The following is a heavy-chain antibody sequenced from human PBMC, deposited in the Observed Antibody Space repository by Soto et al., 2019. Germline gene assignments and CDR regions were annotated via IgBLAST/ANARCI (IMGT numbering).Heavy chain of an antibody. Sequence: SGKVSFKASGGTFISDAVGWVRQAPGQGLEWMGGIIPIFGTSNYAQKFQGRVTITADKSTSTAYMELSSLRSEDAAVYSCAMVDGSGSYYRDYWGQGTLVTVSS. CDR3: AMVDGSGSYYRDY. D-gene: IGHD3-10*01. CDR2: IIPIFGTS. V-gene: IGHV1-69*06. J-gene: IGHJ4*02. CDR1: GGTFISDA.